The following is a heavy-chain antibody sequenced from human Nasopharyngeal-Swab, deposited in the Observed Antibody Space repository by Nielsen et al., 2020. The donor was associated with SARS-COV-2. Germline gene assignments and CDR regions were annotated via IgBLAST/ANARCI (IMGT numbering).Heavy chain of an antibody. CDR3: ARDLPGPLVDTAP. J-gene: IGHJ5*02. Sequence: GESLKISCAASGFTFSSYSMNWVRQAPGKGLEWVSYISSSSTIYYADSVKGRFTISRDNAKNSLYLQMNSLRDEDTAVYYCARDLPGPLVDTAPWGQGTLVTVSS. D-gene: IGHD5-18*01. CDR1: GFTFSSYS. V-gene: IGHV3-48*02. CDR2: ISSSSTI.